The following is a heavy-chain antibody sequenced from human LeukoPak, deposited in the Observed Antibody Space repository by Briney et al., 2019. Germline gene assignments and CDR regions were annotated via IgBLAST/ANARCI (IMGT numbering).Heavy chain of an antibody. Sequence: SETLSLTCTVSGGSISSYYWSWIRQPAGKGLEWIGRIYTSGSTNYNPSLKSRVTMPVDTSKNQFSLKLSSVTAADTAVYYCARDRDSSWYRPDYGMDVWGQGTTVTVSS. J-gene: IGHJ6*02. V-gene: IGHV4-4*07. CDR2: IYTSGST. CDR1: GGSISSYY. D-gene: IGHD6-13*01. CDR3: ARDRDSSWYRPDYGMDV.